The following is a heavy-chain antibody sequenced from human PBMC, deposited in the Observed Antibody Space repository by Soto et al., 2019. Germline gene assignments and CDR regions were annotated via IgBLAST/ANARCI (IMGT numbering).Heavy chain of an antibody. CDR3: ARGSSSWKFDY. CDR1: GGSISSSSYY. Sequence: QLQLQESGPGLVKPSKTLSLTCTVSGGSISSSSYYWGWIRQPPGKGLEWIGSIYYSGSTYYNPSLKSRVTISVDTSKSQFSLELTSVTAADTAVYYCARGSSSWKFDYWGQGTLVTVSS. D-gene: IGHD2-2*01. CDR2: IYYSGST. J-gene: IGHJ4*02. V-gene: IGHV4-39*01.